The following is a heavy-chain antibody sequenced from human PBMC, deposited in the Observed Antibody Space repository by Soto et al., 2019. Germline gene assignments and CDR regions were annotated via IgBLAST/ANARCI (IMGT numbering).Heavy chain of an antibody. J-gene: IGHJ4*02. V-gene: IGHV1-69*13. CDR2: IIPIFGTA. CDR3: ARDVVGLSSSWYSPMDY. D-gene: IGHD6-13*01. CDR1: GGTFSSYA. Sequence: GASVKVSCKASGGTFSSYAISWVRQAPGQGLEWMGGIIPIFGTANYAQKFQGRVTITADESTSTAYMELSSLRSEDTAVYYCARDVVGLSSSWYSPMDYWGQGTLVTVSS.